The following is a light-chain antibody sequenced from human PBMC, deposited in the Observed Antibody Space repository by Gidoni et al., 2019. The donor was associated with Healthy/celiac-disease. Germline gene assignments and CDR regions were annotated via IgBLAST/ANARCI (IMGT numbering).Light chain of an antibody. CDR3: QQSYSTPRX. CDR2: AAS. Sequence: DIQMTQSPSSLSASVGDRVTITCRASQRISSYLNWYQQKPEKAPKLLIDAASSLQSGVPSRFSGSGSGTDFTLTISSLQPEDFATYYCQQSYSTPRXFXQGTKVEIK. J-gene: IGKJ1*01. V-gene: IGKV1-39*01. CDR1: QRISSY.